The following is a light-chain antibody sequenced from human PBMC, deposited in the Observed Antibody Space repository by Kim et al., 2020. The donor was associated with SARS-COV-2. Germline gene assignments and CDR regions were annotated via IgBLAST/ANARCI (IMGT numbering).Light chain of an antibody. J-gene: IGLJ1*01. CDR2: DVR. Sequence: GQSISISCPGTSSDVGGYNNVTWHQQHPGKAPKLMVYDVRKRPTGVSNRFAGSKDGNTASLTISELQAEDEADDYFSAYTSSSTYVFGTGTKVTVL. V-gene: IGLV2-14*04. CDR3: SAYTSSSTYV. CDR1: SSDVGGYNN.